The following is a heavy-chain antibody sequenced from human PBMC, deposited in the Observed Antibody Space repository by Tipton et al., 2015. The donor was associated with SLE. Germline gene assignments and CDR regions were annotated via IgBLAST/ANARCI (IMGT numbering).Heavy chain of an antibody. CDR3: ARDSKKCTHRDPYISRVEPVECYYYMDV. V-gene: IGHV3-30*04. Sequence: RSLRLSCAASGFTFSSYAMHWVRQAPGKGLEWVAVISYDGSNKYYADSVKGRFTISRDNSKNTLYLQMNSLRAEDTAVYYCARDSKKCTHRDPYISRVEPVECYYYMDVWAKGTTVTVSS. D-gene: IGHD6-13*01. CDR1: GFTFSSYA. CDR2: ISYDGSNK. J-gene: IGHJ6*03.